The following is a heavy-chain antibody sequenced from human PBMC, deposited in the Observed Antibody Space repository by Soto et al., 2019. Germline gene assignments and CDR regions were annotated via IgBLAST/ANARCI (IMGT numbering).Heavy chain of an antibody. CDR2: IYHSGST. J-gene: IGHJ5*02. V-gene: IGHV4-30-2*01. Sequence: QLQLQESGSGLVKPSQTLSLTCAVSGGSISSGGYSWSWIRQPPGKGLEWIGYIYHSGSTYYNPSRESRVTISVDRSNNQFSLKMSSVTAADTAVYCCARVPGDFWSGYYSWFDPWGQGTLVTVSS. CDR3: ARVPGDFWSGYYSWFDP. D-gene: IGHD3-3*01. CDR1: GGSISSGGYS.